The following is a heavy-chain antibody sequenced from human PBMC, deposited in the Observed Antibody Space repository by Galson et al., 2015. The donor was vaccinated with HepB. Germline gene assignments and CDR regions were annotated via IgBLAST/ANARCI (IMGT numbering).Heavy chain of an antibody. CDR2: ISSSGSTI. CDR1: GFTFSDYY. J-gene: IGHJ4*02. V-gene: IGHV3-11*01. Sequence: SLRLSCAASGFTFSDYYMSWIRQAPGKGLEWVSYISSSGSTIYYADSVKGRFTISRDNAKNSLYLQMNSLRAEDTAVYYCATQYCSSTSCYDSYFDYWGQGTLVTVSS. D-gene: IGHD2-2*01. CDR3: ATQYCSSTSCYDSYFDY.